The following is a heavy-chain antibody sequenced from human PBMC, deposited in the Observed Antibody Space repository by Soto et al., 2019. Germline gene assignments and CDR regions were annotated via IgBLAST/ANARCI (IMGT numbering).Heavy chain of an antibody. J-gene: IGHJ4*02. Sequence: SETLSLTCTVSGGSISSSSYYWGWIRQPPGKGLEWIGSIYHSGSTYYNPSLKSRVTISVDTSKNQFSLKLSSVTAADTAVYYCARGRYDFWSGYRNYYFDYWGQRTLVTVSS. CDR3: ARGRYDFWSGYRNYYFDY. CDR1: GGSISSSSYY. V-gene: IGHV4-39*07. CDR2: IYHSGST. D-gene: IGHD3-3*01.